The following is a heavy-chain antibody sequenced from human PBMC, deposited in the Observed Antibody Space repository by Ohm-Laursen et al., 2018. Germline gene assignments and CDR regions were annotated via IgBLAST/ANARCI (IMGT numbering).Heavy chain of an antibody. CDR1: GFTFDDYA. CDR2: ISWNSGSI. D-gene: IGHD3-22*01. V-gene: IGHV3-9*01. Sequence: SLRLSCAASGFTFDDYAMHWVRQAPGKGLEWVSGISWNSGSIGYADSVKGRFTISRDNAKNSLYLQMNSLRAEDTALYYCAKDLWAEHYYDSSGYFDYWGQGTLVTVSS. J-gene: IGHJ4*02. CDR3: AKDLWAEHYYDSSGYFDY.